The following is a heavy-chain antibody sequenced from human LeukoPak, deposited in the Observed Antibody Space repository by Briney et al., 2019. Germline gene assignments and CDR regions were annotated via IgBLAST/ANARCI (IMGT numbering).Heavy chain of an antibody. Sequence: GESLKISCKGSGFSFITYWIGWVRQTPGKGLEWMGIIYPGDSDTRYSPSFQGQVTISADKSIGTAYLQWSSLKASDTAIYYCARHRGGDYEQLYWGQGTLVTVSS. J-gene: IGHJ4*02. D-gene: IGHD2-21*02. CDR3: ARHRGGDYEQLY. CDR2: IYPGDSDT. V-gene: IGHV5-51*01. CDR1: GFSFITYW.